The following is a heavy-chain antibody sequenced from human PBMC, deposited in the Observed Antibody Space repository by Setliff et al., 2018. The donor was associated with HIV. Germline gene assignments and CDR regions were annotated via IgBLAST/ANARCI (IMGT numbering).Heavy chain of an antibody. V-gene: IGHV4-30-4*08. J-gene: IGHJ3*02. Sequence: SETLSLTCTVSGDSISSGDYYWSWIRQPPGKGLEWIGYISYSGSTYYNPSLKSRVTISVDTSKNQFSLKLTSVTAADTAVYYCARGQGCGGGCHYAFEMWGQGTMVTVSS. CDR2: ISYSGST. D-gene: IGHD2-21*02. CDR3: ARGQGCGGGCHYAFEM. CDR1: GDSISSGDYY.